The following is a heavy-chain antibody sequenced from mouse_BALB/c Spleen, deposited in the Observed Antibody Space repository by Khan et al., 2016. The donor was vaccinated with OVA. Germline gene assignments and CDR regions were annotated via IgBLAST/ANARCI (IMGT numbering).Heavy chain of an antibody. D-gene: IGHD1-2*01. CDR3: VRQATATNFDY. CDR2: ISSGGSYT. CDR1: GFTFSSYG. V-gene: IGHV5-6*01. Sequence: EVELVESGGDLVKPGGSLKLSCAASGFTFSSYGMSWVRQTPDKRLEWVATISSGGSYTYYPDSVKGRFTIYRDNGKNTLYLQMTSLKSDDTAMYYCVRQATATNFDYWGQGTTLTVSS. J-gene: IGHJ2*01.